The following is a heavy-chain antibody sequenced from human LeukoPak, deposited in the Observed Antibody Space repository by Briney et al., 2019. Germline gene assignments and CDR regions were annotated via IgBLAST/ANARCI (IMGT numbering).Heavy chain of an antibody. D-gene: IGHD1-26*01. Sequence: GGSLRLSCAASGFTFSSYEMNWVRQAPGKGLEWVSYISSSGSTIYYADSVKGRFTISRDNAKNSLYLQMNSLRSDDTAVYYCARAVGATVTNYWGQGTLVTVSS. CDR3: ARAVGATVTNY. CDR2: ISSSGSTI. CDR1: GFTFSSYE. V-gene: IGHV3-48*03. J-gene: IGHJ4*02.